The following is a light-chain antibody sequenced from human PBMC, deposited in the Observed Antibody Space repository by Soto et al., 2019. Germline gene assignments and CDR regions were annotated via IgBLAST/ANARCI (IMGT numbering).Light chain of an antibody. CDR3: QQRGSCPAT. CDR1: QSISSW. J-gene: IGKJ3*01. V-gene: IGKV1-5*03. Sequence: GDRVTITCRASQSISSWLAWYQQKPGKAPKLLIYKASSLESGVPSRFSGSGSGTEFTLTISSLEAEDSAVYYCQQRGSCPATFGPGTKVDIK. CDR2: KAS.